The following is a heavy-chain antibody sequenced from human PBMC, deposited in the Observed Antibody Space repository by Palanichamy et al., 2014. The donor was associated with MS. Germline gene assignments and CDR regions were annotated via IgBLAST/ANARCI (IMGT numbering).Heavy chain of an antibody. V-gene: IGHV4-59*01. CDR2: VIYTGGT. CDR3: ARRMGYYYGSGSHGMDV. D-gene: IGHD3-10*01. CDR1: GDSISNYY. J-gene: IGHJ6*02. Sequence: QVRLQESGPRLVKPSETLSLTCSVSGDSISNYYWSWIRQSPGKGLEWIGYVIYTGGTKYNPSLESRVTISVDTSKNQFSLNLKSVTAADAAVYYCARRMGYYYGSGSHGMDVWGQGTTVTVSS.